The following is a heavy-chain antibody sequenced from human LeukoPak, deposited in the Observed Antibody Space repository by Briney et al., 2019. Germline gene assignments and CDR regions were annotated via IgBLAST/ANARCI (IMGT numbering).Heavy chain of an antibody. Sequence: GGSLRLSCAASGFTFSSYWMSWVRQAPGKGLEWVANVKQDGSEKYYVDSVKGRFTISRDNAKNSLYLQMNSLRAEDTAVYYCARNVKDTMIVGEDYFDYWGQGTLVTVSS. D-gene: IGHD3-22*01. CDR1: GFTFSSYW. J-gene: IGHJ4*02. V-gene: IGHV3-7*01. CDR2: VKQDGSEK. CDR3: ARNVKDTMIVGEDYFDY.